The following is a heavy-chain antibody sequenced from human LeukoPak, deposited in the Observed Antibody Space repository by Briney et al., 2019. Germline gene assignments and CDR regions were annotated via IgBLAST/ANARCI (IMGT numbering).Heavy chain of an antibody. V-gene: IGHV3-21*01. D-gene: IGHD6-13*01. J-gene: IGHJ4*02. Sequence: GGSLRLSCAASGFTFSSYSMNWVRQAPGKGLECVSSISSSSSSIYYADSVKGRLTISRDDAKNSLYLQMNSLRAEDTAAYYCARTATDTGEFDYWGQGTLVTVSS. CDR3: ARTATDTGEFDY. CDR2: ISSSSSSI. CDR1: GFTFSSYS.